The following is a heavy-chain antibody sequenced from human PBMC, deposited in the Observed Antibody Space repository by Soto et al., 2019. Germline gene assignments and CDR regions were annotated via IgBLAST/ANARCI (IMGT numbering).Heavy chain of an antibody. CDR2: IYYSGST. D-gene: IGHD1-26*01. CDR3: ARQGGWFDP. CDR1: GGSIRSYY. J-gene: IGHJ5*02. Sequence: SETLSLTCTVSGGSIRSYYWSWIRQPPGKGLEWIGSIYYSGSTNYKPSLKSRVTISVDTSKNQFSLKLNSVTAADTAAYYCARQGGWFDPWGQGTLVTVSS. V-gene: IGHV4-59*08.